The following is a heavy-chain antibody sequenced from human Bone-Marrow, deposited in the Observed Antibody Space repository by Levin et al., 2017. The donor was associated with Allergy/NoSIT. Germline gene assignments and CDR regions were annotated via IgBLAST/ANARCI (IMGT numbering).Heavy chain of an antibody. V-gene: IGHV7-4-1*02. CDR2: INTNTGNP. Sequence: GASVKVSCKASGYTFTNYAMNWVRQAPGQGLEWMGWINTNTGNPTYAQGFTGRFVFSLDTSVSTAYLQISSLKAEDTAVYYCTRGPTWIQLWLDAFDIWGQGTMVTVSS. CDR3: TRGPTWIQLWLDAFDI. CDR1: GYTFTNYA. J-gene: IGHJ3*02. D-gene: IGHD5-18*01.